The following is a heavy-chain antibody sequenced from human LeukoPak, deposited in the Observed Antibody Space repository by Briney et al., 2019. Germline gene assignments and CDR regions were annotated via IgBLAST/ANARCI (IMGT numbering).Heavy chain of an antibody. CDR1: GYHFATNW. J-gene: IGHJ5*02. CDR3: ARRAVAPPDNWFDT. V-gene: IGHV5-51*01. CDR2: IYPSDSHT. Sequence: GESLKISCAISGYHFATNWIAWVRQMPGKGLEYMGIIYPSDSHTRYSPSFQGQVTISADKSLRTAYLQWTSLKVSDTAMYYCARRAVAPPDNWFDTWGQGTLVTVFS. D-gene: IGHD1-14*01.